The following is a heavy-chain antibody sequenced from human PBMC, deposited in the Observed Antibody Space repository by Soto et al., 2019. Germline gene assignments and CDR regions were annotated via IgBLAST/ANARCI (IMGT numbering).Heavy chain of an antibody. CDR2: ISGSGTNT. CDR1: GFTFSSYV. V-gene: IGHV3-23*01. J-gene: IGHJ4*02. Sequence: EVRLLESGGGLIQPGGSLRLSCAASGFTFSSYVMSWVRQAPGTGLEWVSGISGSGTNTYYADSVEGRFTISRDNSKNPLYLQMTSLSAEDTAEYYCANETAPYSGYNSFDYWGERTLVTVSS. CDR3: ANETAPYSGYNSFDY. D-gene: IGHD5-12*01.